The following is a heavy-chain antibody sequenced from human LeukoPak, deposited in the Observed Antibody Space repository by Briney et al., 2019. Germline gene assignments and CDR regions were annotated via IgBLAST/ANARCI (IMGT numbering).Heavy chain of an antibody. D-gene: IGHD3-10*01. CDR2: ISYDGSSK. J-gene: IGHJ4*02. CDR3: AKDRGPSYEWLLAY. V-gene: IGHV3-30*04. CDR1: GFTFSTYA. Sequence: GGSLRLSCAASGFTFSTYAMHWVRQAPGKGLEWVAVISYDGSSKYYADSVKGRFTISRDNSKNTLYLQMNSLRAEDTAVYYCAKDRGPSYEWLLAYWGQGTLVTVSS.